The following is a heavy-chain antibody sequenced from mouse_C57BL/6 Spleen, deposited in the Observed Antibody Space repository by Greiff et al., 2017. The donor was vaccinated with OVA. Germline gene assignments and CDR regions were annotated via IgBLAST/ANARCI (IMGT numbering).Heavy chain of an antibody. J-gene: IGHJ3*01. Sequence: VQLQQSGAELVRPGTSVKVSCKASGYAFTNYLIEWVKQRPGQGLEWIGVINPGSGGTNYNEKFKGKATLTADKSSSTAYMQLSSLTSEDSAVYFCARHEDHDGYYRFAYWGQGTLVTVSA. CDR3: ARHEDHDGYYRFAY. V-gene: IGHV1-54*01. CDR2: INPGSGGT. D-gene: IGHD2-3*01. CDR1: GYAFTNYL.